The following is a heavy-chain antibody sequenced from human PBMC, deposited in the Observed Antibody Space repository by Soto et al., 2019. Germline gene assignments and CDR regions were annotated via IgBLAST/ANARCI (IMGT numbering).Heavy chain of an antibody. D-gene: IGHD6-19*01. CDR3: VRLSSGWPNYYFDY. CDR2: ISSSSSYI. V-gene: IGHV3-21*01. J-gene: IGHJ4*02. CDR1: GFTFSSYS. Sequence: EVQLVESGGGLVKPGGSLRLSCAASGFTFSSYSMNWVRQAPGKGLEWVSSISSSSSYIYYADSVTGRFTISRDNAKNSLYLQMNSLRAEDTAVYYCVRLSSGWPNYYFDYWGQGTLVTVSS.